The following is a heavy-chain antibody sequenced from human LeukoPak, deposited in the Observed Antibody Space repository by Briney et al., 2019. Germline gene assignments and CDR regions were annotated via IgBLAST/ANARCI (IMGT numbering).Heavy chain of an antibody. CDR3: ARVSSRYSSSSGY. J-gene: IGHJ4*02. CDR1: GFTFSGSA. D-gene: IGHD6-6*01. Sequence: GGSLKLSCAASGFTFSGSAMPWVRQASGKGLEWVGRIRSKANSYATAYAASVKGRFTISRDDSKNTAYLQMNSLKTEDTAVYYCARVSSRYSSSSGYWGQGTLVTVSS. CDR2: IRSKANSYAT. V-gene: IGHV3-73*01.